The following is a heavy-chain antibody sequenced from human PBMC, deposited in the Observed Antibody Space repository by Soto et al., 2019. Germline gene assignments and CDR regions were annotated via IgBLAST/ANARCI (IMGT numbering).Heavy chain of an antibody. Sequence: EVQLVESGGGLVKPGGSLRLSCAASGFTFSSYSMNWVRQAPGKGLEWVSSINYKSHIDYADSVKGRFTISRDNAKNSLYLQMNSLRAEDTAVYFCARDLIYAGYYYYMDVWGIRTTVTVSS. CDR3: ARDLIYAGYYYYMDV. J-gene: IGHJ6*03. CDR2: INYKSHI. V-gene: IGHV3-21*01. D-gene: IGHD3-10*01. CDR1: GFTFSSYS.